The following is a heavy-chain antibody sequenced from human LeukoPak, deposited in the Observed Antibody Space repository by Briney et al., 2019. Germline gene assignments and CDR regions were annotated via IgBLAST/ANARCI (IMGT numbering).Heavy chain of an antibody. V-gene: IGHV4-59*01. CDR2: IYYSGST. D-gene: IGHD3-10*01. J-gene: IGHJ4*02. CDR3: AKDWGTMVRGFDY. Sequence: SETLSLTCTVSGGSISSYYWSWIRQPPGKGLEWIGYIYYSGSTNYNPSLKSRVTISVDTSKNQFSLKLSSVTAADTALYYCAKDWGTMVRGFDYWGQGTLVTVSS. CDR1: GGSISSYY.